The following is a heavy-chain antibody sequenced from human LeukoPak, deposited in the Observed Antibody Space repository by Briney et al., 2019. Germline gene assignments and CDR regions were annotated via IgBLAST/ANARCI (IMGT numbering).Heavy chain of an antibody. J-gene: IGHJ4*02. D-gene: IGHD1-1*01. V-gene: IGHV3-23*01. CDR2: ISGSGGST. Sequence: GGSLRLSCAASGFTFSSYAMSWVRQAPGKGLEWVSAISGSGGSTYYADSVKGRFTISRDNSKNTLYLQMNSLRAEDTAVYYCEGQLERLWLSAPSYWGQGTLVTVSS. CDR1: GFTFSSYA. CDR3: EGQLERLWLSAPSY.